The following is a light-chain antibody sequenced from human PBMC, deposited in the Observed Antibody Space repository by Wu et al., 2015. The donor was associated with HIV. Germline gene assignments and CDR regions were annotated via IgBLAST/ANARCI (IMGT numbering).Light chain of an antibody. CDR1: QDIRNS. CDR2: FAS. J-gene: IGKJ4*01. CDR3: QKYNSAPQLT. V-gene: IGKV1-NL1*01. Sequence: DIQMTQSPSSLSASIGDRVAFTCRASQDIRNSLAWYQQKPGKAPKLLLSFASRLQSGVPSRFSGSGSGTDYTLIISSLQPEDFATYYCQKYNSAPQLTFGGGTKVEIK.